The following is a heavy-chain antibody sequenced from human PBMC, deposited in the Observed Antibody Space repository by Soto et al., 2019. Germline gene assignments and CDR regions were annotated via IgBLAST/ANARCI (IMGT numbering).Heavy chain of an antibody. CDR3: VRDRLRGYDNSGFYS. CDR2: SNPYNGHK. Sequence: ASGKVSCEEWGSRFGEYGINWVRQAPGQGLEWMGWSNPYNGHKNYAQKFADRLTMTTDTSTATVSMELRNLKSDDTAVYYCVRDRLRGYDNSGFYSWG. CDR1: GSRFGEYG. J-gene: IGHJ5*01. V-gene: IGHV1-18*01. D-gene: IGHD3-22*01.